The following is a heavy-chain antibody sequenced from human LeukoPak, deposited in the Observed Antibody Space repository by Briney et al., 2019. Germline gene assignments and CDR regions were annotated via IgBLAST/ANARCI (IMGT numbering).Heavy chain of an antibody. CDR2: IYHSGST. Sequence: PSETLSLTCAVSGGSISSSNWWSWVRQPPGKGLEWIGEIYHSGSTNYNPSLKSRVTISVDKSKNQFSLKLSSVTAADTAVYYCARGRLWFGEDEKTPGPLDFDYWGQGTLVTVSS. CDR1: GGSISSSNW. D-gene: IGHD3-10*01. V-gene: IGHV4-4*02. J-gene: IGHJ4*02. CDR3: ARGRLWFGEDEKTPGPLDFDY.